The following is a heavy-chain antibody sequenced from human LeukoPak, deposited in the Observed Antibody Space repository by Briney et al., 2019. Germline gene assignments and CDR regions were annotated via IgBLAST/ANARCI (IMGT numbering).Heavy chain of an antibody. D-gene: IGHD4-17*01. J-gene: IGHJ3*02. CDR2: INPNSGGT. V-gene: IGHV1-2*02. CDR1: GYTFTGYY. Sequence: ASVKVSCKASGYTFTGYYMHWVRQAPGQGLEWMGWINPNSGGTNYAQKFQGRVTMTRDTSISTAYMELSRLRSDDTAVYYCARVGADYGDYGAFDIWGQGTMVTVSS. CDR3: ARVGADYGDYGAFDI.